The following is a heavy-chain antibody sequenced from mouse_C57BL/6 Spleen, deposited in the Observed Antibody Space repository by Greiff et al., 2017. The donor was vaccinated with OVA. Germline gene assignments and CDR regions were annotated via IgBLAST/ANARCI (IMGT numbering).Heavy chain of an antibody. CDR2: IDPSNSYT. V-gene: IGHV1-50*01. D-gene: IGHD1-1*01. CDR1: GYTFTSYW. Sequence: QVQLQQPGAELVKPGASVKLSCKASGYTFTSYWMQWVKQRPGQGLEWIGEIDPSNSYTNYNQKFKGKATLTVDTSSSTAYMQLSSLTSEDSSVYYGAGWRYGSSYGAMDYWGQGTSVTVSS. J-gene: IGHJ4*01. CDR3: AGWRYGSSYGAMDY.